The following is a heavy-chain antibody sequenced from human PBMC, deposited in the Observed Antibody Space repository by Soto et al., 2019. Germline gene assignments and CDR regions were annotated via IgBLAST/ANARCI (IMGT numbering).Heavy chain of an antibody. V-gene: IGHV4-30-4*01. D-gene: IGHD3-22*01. J-gene: IGHJ5*02. Sequence: SETLSLTCTVSGTSISRGDYYWSWIRQPPGKGLEWIAYIYNSGSTYYNPSLKSRVAISIDMSKNQFSLKLNSVTAADTAVYYCGRERGPFREGESWNVDYYSSGYYFLGVFDPWGQGTLVT. CDR3: GRERGPFREGESWNVDYYSSGYYFLGVFDP. CDR2: IYNSGST. CDR1: GTSISRGDYY.